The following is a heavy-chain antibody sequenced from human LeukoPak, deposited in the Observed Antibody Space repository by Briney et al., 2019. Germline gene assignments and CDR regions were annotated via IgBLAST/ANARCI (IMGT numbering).Heavy chain of an antibody. CDR3: AKAPVTSCRGAFCYPFDY. J-gene: IGHJ4*02. Sequence: PGGSLRLSCAASGFTFSSYEMNWVRQAPGKRLEWVSYISSSGSTIYYADSVKGRFTISRDNAKDSLYLQMNSLRAEDTAVYYCAKAPVTSCRGAFCYPFDYWGQGTLVTVSS. V-gene: IGHV3-48*03. CDR1: GFTFSSYE. D-gene: IGHD2-15*01. CDR2: ISSSGSTI.